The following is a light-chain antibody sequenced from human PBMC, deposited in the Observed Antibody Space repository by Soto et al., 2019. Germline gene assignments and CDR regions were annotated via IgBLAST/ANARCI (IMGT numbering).Light chain of an antibody. Sequence: QSALTQPPSVSAAPGQKVTISCSGSSSKIENNYVSWYQQFPGTAPKLLIYEDNKRPSGIPDRFSGSKSGTSATLGITGLQTGDEADYYCGTWDSSLSAYVFGTGTKVTVL. CDR1: SSKIENNY. CDR2: EDN. CDR3: GTWDSSLSAYV. J-gene: IGLJ1*01. V-gene: IGLV1-51*02.